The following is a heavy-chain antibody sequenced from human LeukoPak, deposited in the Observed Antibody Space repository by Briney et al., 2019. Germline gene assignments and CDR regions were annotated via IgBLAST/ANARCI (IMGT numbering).Heavy chain of an antibody. CDR2: IYYSGST. CDR3: ARVEWELHFDY. J-gene: IGHJ4*02. V-gene: IGHV4-31*03. Sequence: SETLSLTCTVSGGSISSSGYYWSWIRQHPGKGLEWIGYIYYSGSTYYNPSLKSRVTISVDTSKNQFSLKLSSVTAADTAVYYCARVEWELHFDYWGQGTLVTVSS. D-gene: IGHD1-26*01. CDR1: GGSISSSGYY.